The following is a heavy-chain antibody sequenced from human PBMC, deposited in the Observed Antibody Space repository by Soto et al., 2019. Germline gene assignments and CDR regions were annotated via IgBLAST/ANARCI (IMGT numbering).Heavy chain of an antibody. CDR1: GYTLTRYY. CDR3: ARVEGVNYYYGMDV. J-gene: IGHJ6*02. CDR2: ITPNRGGT. D-gene: IGHD3-10*01. Sequence: GGPVEVSCQASGYTLTRYYMYWVGQAPGKGLEWMGWITPNRGGTNYAQKFQGWVTMTRDTSISTAYMELSRLRSDDTAVYYCARVEGVNYYYGMDVWGQGTTVTVSS. V-gene: IGHV1-2*04.